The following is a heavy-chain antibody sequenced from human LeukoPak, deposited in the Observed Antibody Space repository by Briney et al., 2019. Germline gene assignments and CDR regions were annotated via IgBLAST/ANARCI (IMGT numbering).Heavy chain of an antibody. CDR1: GGSITIRNYY. J-gene: IGHJ5*02. Sequence: SETLSLTCTVSGGSITIRNYYWAWIRQPPGRQLEWIGSVYSSGSLYYNPSLKSRVTISVDTSNNHFSLRLNSVTAADTAVYYCARAYSSAWYWNWFDPWGQGTLVTVSS. CDR2: VYSSGSL. CDR3: ARAYSSAWYWNWFDP. V-gene: IGHV4-39*07. D-gene: IGHD6-19*01.